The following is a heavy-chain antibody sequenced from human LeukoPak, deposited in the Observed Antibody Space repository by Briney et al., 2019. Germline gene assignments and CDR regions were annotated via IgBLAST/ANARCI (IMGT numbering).Heavy chain of an antibody. V-gene: IGHV3-23*01. D-gene: IGHD3-22*01. J-gene: IGHJ3*01. CDR3: AKHLSGHYLDAFDV. CDR2: ISGSGGST. Sequence: GGSLRLSCAASGFTFSTYGMSWVRQAPGKGLEWVSGISGSGGSTNYADSVKSRFTFSRDNSKNTLYLQMDSLRAEDTAVYYCAKHLSGHYLDAFDVWGQGTMVTVSS. CDR1: GFTFSTYG.